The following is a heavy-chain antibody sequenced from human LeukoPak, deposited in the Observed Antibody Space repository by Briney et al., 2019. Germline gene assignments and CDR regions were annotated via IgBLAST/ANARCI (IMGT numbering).Heavy chain of an antibody. CDR1: GFTLSSYS. D-gene: IGHD1-26*01. CDR3: ARAGPMYSGSYLYWFDP. CDR2: ISISSTYI. V-gene: IGHV3-21*04. Sequence: GGSLTLSCAASGFTLSSYSMNWVRQAPGKGLEWVSSISISSTYIYYADSVKGRFTISRDNYKNSLYLQMNSLRAEDTALHYCARAGPMYSGSYLYWFDPWGQGTLVTVSS. J-gene: IGHJ5*02.